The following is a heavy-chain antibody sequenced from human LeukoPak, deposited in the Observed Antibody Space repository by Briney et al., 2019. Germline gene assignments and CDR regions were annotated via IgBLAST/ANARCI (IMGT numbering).Heavy chain of an antibody. D-gene: IGHD5-24*01. V-gene: IGHV4-59*01. J-gene: IGHJ4*02. CDR2: IYYSGST. Sequence: SETLSLTCTVSGGSISSYYWSWIRQPPGKGLEWIGYIYYSGSTNYNPSLKGRVTISVDTSKNQFSLKLSSVTAADTAVYYCARDRDGYLDYWGQGTLVTVSS. CDR1: GGSISSYY. CDR3: ARDRDGYLDY.